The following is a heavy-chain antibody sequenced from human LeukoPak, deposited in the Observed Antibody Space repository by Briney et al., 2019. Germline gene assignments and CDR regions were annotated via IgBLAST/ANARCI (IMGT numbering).Heavy chain of an antibody. V-gene: IGHV4-59*08. J-gene: IGHJ5*02. Sequence: SETLSLTCTVSGGSISSYYWGWIRQPPGKGLEWIGYIYYSGSTNYNPSLKSRVTISVDTSKNQFSLKLSSVTAADTAVYYCARSIAARPRWFDPWGQGTLVTVSS. CDR1: GGSISSYY. CDR3: ARSIAARPRWFDP. D-gene: IGHD6-6*01. CDR2: IYYSGST.